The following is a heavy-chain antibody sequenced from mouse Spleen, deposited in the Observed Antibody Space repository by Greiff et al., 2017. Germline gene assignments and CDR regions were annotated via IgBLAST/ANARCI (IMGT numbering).Heavy chain of an antibody. V-gene: IGHV1-50*01. Sequence: QVQLQQPGAEFVKPGASVKLSCKASGYTFTSYWMQWVKQRPGQGLEWIGEIDPSDSYTNYNQKFKGKATMTVDTSSSTAYMQLSSLTSEDSAVYYCARGMTYYAMDYWGQGTSVTVSS. CDR1: GYTFTSYW. CDR3: ARGMTYYAMDY. CDR2: IDPSDSYT. J-gene: IGHJ4*01.